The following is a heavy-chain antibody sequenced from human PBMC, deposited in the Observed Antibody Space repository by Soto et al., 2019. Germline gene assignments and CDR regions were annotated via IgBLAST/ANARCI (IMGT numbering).Heavy chain of an antibody. CDR1: GYTFTAYY. V-gene: IGHV1-2*02. J-gene: IGHJ6*02. CDR3: ATNMDYYYGPGSGNGHGF. D-gene: IGHD3-10*01. CDR2: INPRFGDT. Sequence: QVQLVQSGAELKEPGDSVRVSCEASGYTFTAYYIHWVRQAPGQGLEWMGWINPRFGDTSYAQDFQGRVSMTSDTSISTVYMELSRLTSDDTAIYYCATNMDYYYGPGSGNGHGFWGQGTTVTVFS.